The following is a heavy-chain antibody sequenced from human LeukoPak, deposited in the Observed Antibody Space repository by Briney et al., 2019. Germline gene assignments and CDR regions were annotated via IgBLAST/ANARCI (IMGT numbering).Heavy chain of an antibody. V-gene: IGHV4-39*01. CDR1: GGSISSSSYY. Sequence: PLETLSLTCTVSGGSISSSSYYWGWIRQPPGKGLEWIGSIYYSGSTYYNPSLKSRVTISVDTSKNQFSLKLSSVTAADTAVYYCARPNMITFGGVIVHPIDYWGQGTLVTVSS. D-gene: IGHD3-16*02. J-gene: IGHJ4*02. CDR3: ARPNMITFGGVIVHPIDY. CDR2: IYYSGST.